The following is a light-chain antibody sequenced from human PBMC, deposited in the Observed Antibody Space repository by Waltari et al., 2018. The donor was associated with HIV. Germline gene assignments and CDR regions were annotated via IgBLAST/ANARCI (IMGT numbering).Light chain of an antibody. CDR1: NIGDKN. Sequence: SYVLTQAPSVSVAPGQTARVTCGGNNIGDKNVHWYQQKPGQAPVSVVYDGSDRPSGIPEQFPGSGAGKPATLTINRVEAGDEADYYCQVWDSSSDHAIFGGGTKLTVL. CDR3: QVWDSSSDHAI. V-gene: IGLV3-21*02. J-gene: IGLJ2*01. CDR2: DGS.